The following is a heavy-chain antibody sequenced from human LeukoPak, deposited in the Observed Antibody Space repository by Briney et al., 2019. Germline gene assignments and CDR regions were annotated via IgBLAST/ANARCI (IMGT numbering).Heavy chain of an antibody. D-gene: IGHD2-2*02. CDR1: GGSISSYY. J-gene: IGHJ2*01. CDR3: AGEPLLPYIPYWYFDL. CDR2: IYTSGST. V-gene: IGHV4-4*07. Sequence: SETLSLTCTVSGGSISSYYWSWLRQPAGKGLEWIGRIYTSGSTNYNPSLKSRVTMSVDTSKNQFSLKLSSVTAADTAVYYCAGEPLLPYIPYWYFDLWGRGTLVTVSS.